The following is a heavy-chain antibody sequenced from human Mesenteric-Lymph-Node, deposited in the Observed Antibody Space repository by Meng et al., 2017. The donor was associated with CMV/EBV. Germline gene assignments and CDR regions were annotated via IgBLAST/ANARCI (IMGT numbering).Heavy chain of an antibody. CDR1: GFTFSSYA. J-gene: IGHJ3*02. CDR2: IYRGGSST. Sequence: GGSLRLSCAASGFTFSSYAMSWVRQAPGKGLEWVSVIYRGGSSTYYADAVKGRFTISRDDSKNSLYLQMNSLRAEDTAIYYCARDFIGGRPKGAFDIWGQGTMVTVSS. D-gene: IGHD6-6*01. CDR3: ARDFIGGRPKGAFDI. V-gene: IGHV3-23*03.